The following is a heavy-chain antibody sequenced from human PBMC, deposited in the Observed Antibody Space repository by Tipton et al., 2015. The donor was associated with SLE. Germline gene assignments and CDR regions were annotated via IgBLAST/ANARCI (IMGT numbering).Heavy chain of an antibody. Sequence: SLRLSCSASGFTFSSYVMHWVRQAPGKGPEYVSSISSNGGSTYYADSVKGRFTISRDNSKNTLYLQMNNLRPEDTAVYYCARENWWRFDSWGQGTLVTVSS. V-gene: IGHV3-64*02. J-gene: IGHJ5*01. D-gene: IGHD2-15*01. CDR3: ARENWWRFDS. CDR1: GFTFSSYV. CDR2: ISSNGGST.